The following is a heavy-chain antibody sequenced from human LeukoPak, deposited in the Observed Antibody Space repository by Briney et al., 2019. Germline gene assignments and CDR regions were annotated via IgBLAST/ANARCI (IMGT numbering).Heavy chain of an antibody. J-gene: IGHJ4*02. Sequence: SEKVCCKASGGTFSSYAISWVRQAPGQGLEWMGRIIPILGIANYAQKFQGRVTITADKSTSTAYMELSSLRSEDTAVYYCARNPGYSSSWYSYWGQGTLVTVSS. CDR2: IIPILGIA. CDR1: GGTFSSYA. V-gene: IGHV1-69*04. D-gene: IGHD6-13*01. CDR3: ARNPGYSSSWYSY.